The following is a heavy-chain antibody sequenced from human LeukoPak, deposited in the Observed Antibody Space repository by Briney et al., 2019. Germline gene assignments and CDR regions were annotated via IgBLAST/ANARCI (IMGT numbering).Heavy chain of an antibody. V-gene: IGHV3-23*01. CDR1: GFTFSSYA. CDR3: AKDPTVVTSPEGDYFDY. CDR2: ISGGGGST. J-gene: IGHJ4*02. D-gene: IGHD4-23*01. Sequence: GGSLRLSCAASGFTFSSYAMSWVRQAPGKGLEWVSVISGGGGSTYYADSVKGRFTISRDNSKNTLSLQMNSLRAEDTALYYCAKDPTVVTSPEGDYFDYWGQGTLVTVSS.